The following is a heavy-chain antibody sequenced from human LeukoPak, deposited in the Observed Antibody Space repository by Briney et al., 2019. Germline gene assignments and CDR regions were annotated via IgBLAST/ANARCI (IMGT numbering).Heavy chain of an antibody. CDR1: GGSISTYY. Sequence: PSETLSLTCTVSGGSISTYYWNWIRQPPGKGLEWIGYTYHSGSTNYNPSPQSRVTISVDTSKNQFSLNLNSVTAADTAVYYCARGGAARLHFQNWGQGTLVTVSS. D-gene: IGHD6-6*01. CDR2: TYHSGST. V-gene: IGHV4-59*01. J-gene: IGHJ1*01. CDR3: ARGGAARLHFQN.